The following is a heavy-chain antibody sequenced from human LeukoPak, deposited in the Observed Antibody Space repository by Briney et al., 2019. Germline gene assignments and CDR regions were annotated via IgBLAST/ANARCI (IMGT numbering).Heavy chain of an antibody. CDR1: GYTFTDYY. V-gene: IGHV1-2*02. CDR2: INPNSGGT. J-gene: IGHJ4*02. Sequence: ASVKVSCKASGYTFTDYYMHWVRQAPGQGLEWMGWINPNSGGTNYAQKFQGRVTMTTDTSISTAHMELSRLISDDTAVYYCARGWHYGSGSNYRHYFDYWGQGTLVTVSS. CDR3: ARGWHYGSGSNYRHYFDY. D-gene: IGHD3-10*01.